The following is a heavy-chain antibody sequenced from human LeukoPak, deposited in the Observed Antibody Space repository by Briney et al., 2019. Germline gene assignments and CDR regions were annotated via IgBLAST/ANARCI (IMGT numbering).Heavy chain of an antibody. CDR3: ARAPGGGAGPYYFDY. CDR1: GGSISSYY. J-gene: IGHJ4*02. V-gene: IGHV4-31*03. Sequence: SQTLSLTCTVSGGSISSYYWSWIRQHPGKGLEWIGYVSYSGNTYYNPSLKSRVTISVDTSKNQFSLKLSSVTAADTAVYYCARAPGGGAGPYYFDYWGQGTLVTVSS. CDR2: VSYSGNT. D-gene: IGHD1-1*01.